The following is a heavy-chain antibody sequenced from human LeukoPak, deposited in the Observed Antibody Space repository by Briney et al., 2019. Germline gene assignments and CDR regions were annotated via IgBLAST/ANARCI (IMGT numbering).Heavy chain of an antibody. J-gene: IGHJ4*02. Sequence: GGSLRLSCAASGFTFSDYYMSWIRRAPGKGLEWVSYISSSGSTIYCADSVKGRFTISRDNAKNSLYLQMNSLRAEDTAVYYCARSCRDYDYVWGSPRPFDYWGQGTLVTVSS. V-gene: IGHV3-11*01. D-gene: IGHD3-16*01. CDR2: ISSSGSTI. CDR3: ARSCRDYDYVWGSPRPFDY. CDR1: GFTFSDYY.